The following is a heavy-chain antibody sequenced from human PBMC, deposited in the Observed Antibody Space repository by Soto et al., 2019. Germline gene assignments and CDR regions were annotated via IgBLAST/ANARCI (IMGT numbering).Heavy chain of an antibody. CDR3: AGGNALDV. Sequence: GGSLRLSCAASTFPFSTYWMTWVRQAPGKGLEWVANIHRDEIEKYYMDSVKGRFTISRDNAKNSLYLQMTRLRAEDTAVYYCAGGNALDVWGQGTTVTVSS. CDR1: TFPFSTYW. V-gene: IGHV3-7*01. CDR2: IHRDEIEK. J-gene: IGHJ6*02.